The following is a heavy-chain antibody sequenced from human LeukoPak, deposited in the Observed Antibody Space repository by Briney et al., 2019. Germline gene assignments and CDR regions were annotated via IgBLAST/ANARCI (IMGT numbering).Heavy chain of an antibody. Sequence: GESLQISSQGSGYTFLDYWISWVRPMPGKGLEWMGKIDPSDSYTKYSPSFQGHVPISADKSINTAYLQWSSLKASDTAMYYCARLDRYGDFWGQGTPVTVSS. CDR1: GYTFLDYW. CDR3: ARLDRYGDF. D-gene: IGHD3-9*01. CDR2: IDPSDSYT. V-gene: IGHV5-10-1*01. J-gene: IGHJ4*02.